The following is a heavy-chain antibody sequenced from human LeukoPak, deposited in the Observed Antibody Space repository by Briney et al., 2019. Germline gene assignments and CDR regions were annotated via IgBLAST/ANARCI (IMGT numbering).Heavy chain of an antibody. V-gene: IGHV3-66*02. CDR3: ARDNYYGSGSYYIPSYYYYGMDV. CDR1: GFTVSSNY. D-gene: IGHD3-10*01. Sequence: GGSLRLSCAASGFTVSSNYMSWVRQAPGKGLEWVSVIYSGGSTYYADSVKGRFTISRDDSKNTLYLQMNSLRAEDTAVYYCARDNYYGSGSYYIPSYYYYGMDVWGQGTTVTVSS. CDR2: IYSGGST. J-gene: IGHJ6*02.